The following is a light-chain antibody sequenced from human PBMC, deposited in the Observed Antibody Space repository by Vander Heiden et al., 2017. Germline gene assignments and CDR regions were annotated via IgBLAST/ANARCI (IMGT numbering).Light chain of an antibody. CDR1: QSVSSK. CDR3: QQYNNWPRT. V-gene: IGKV3-15*01. J-gene: IGKJ1*01. Sequence: EIVMTQSPATLSVSPGERATLPCRASQSVSSKLARYQQKPGQAPRLLSYGASTRATGIPARFSGSGSGTEFTLTISSLQSEDFAVYYCQQYNNWPRTFGQGTKVEIK. CDR2: GAS.